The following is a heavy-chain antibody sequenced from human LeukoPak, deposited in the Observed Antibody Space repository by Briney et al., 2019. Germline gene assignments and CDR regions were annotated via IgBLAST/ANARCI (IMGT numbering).Heavy chain of an antibody. CDR3: ARFGHDYGDPDAFDI. Sequence: PSETLSLTCTVSGGSISSGSYYWSWIRQPAGKGLEWIGRIYTSGSINYNSSLKSRVTISVDTSKNQFSLKLSSVTAADTAVYYCARFGHDYGDPDAFDIWGQGTMVTVSS. J-gene: IGHJ3*02. D-gene: IGHD4-17*01. CDR1: GGSISSGSYY. V-gene: IGHV4-61*02. CDR2: IYTSGSI.